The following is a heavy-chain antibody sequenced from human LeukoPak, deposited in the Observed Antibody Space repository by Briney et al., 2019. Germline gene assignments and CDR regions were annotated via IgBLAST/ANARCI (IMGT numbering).Heavy chain of an antibody. CDR2: ITSSSNYL. V-gene: IGHV3-21*01. Sequence: PGGSLRLSCAASGFTFSTYNMNWVRQAPGKGLEWVSSITSSSNYLYYAASVKGRFTISRDNAKNSLYLQMTSLRAEDTAVYYCARPSVKYDSSGYQPNPFDYWGQGTLVTVSS. J-gene: IGHJ4*02. D-gene: IGHD3-22*01. CDR1: GFTFSTYN. CDR3: ARPSVKYDSSGYQPNPFDY.